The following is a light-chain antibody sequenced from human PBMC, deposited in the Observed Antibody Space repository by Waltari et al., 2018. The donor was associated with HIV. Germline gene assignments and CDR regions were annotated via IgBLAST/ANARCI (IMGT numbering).Light chain of an antibody. CDR1: QTVSSS. Sequence: EIVLTQSPATLSLSPGERVTLSCRASQTVSSSLAWYQQRPGQAPRLLIYYASIRAAGIPARFRGSGSGTDFSLTITSLEPEDFAIYYCHQRSVWPLFTFGQGTKLEIK. CDR2: YAS. V-gene: IGKV3-11*01. CDR3: HQRSVWPLFT. J-gene: IGKJ2*01.